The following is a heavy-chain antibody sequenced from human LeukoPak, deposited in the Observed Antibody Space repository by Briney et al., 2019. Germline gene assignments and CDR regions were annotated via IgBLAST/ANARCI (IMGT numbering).Heavy chain of an antibody. D-gene: IGHD6-13*01. J-gene: IGHJ3*02. CDR3: ARGQSSSPDAFDI. CDR1: GFTFSSYA. CDR2: ISGSGGST. Sequence: PGGSLRLSCAASGFTFSSYAMSWVRQAPGKGLEWVSAISGSGGSTYYADSVKGRFTISRDNSKNTLYLQMNSLRAEDTAVYYCARGQSSSPDAFDIWGQGTMVTVSS. V-gene: IGHV3-23*01.